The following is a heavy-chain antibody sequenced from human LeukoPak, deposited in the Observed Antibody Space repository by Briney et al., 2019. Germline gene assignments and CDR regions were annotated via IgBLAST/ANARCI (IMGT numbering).Heavy chain of an antibody. CDR1: GYTFTSYG. Sequence: ASVKVSCKASGYTFTSYGISWVRRAPGQGLEWMGWISAYNGNTNYAQKLQGRVTMTTDTSTSTAYMELRSLRSADTAVYYCARSSSGYYAPLFAYYCYYYMDVWGKGTTVTVSS. CDR3: ARSSSGYYAPLFAYYCYYYMDV. J-gene: IGHJ6*03. V-gene: IGHV1-18*01. D-gene: IGHD3-22*01. CDR2: ISAYNGNT.